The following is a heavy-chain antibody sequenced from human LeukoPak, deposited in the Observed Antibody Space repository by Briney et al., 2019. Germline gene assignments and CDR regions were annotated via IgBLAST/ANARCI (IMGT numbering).Heavy chain of an antibody. J-gene: IGHJ4*02. V-gene: IGHV3-33*08. CDR1: GFTVSSNY. D-gene: IGHD6-13*01. CDR3: ARDYGYTPDY. Sequence: GGSLRLSCTASGFTVSSNYMSWVRQAPGKGLEWVAVIWYDGSKKHYVDSVKGRFTISRDDSKNTVYLQMNSLRAEDTAVYYCARDYGYTPDYWGQGTLVTVSS. CDR2: IWYDGSKK.